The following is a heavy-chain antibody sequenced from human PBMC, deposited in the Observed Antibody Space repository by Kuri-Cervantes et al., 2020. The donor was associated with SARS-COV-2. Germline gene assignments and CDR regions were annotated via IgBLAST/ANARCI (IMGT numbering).Heavy chain of an antibody. J-gene: IGHJ5*02. V-gene: IGHV4-38-2*01. CDR1: GYSISSGYY. CDR2: IYHSGST. D-gene: IGHD6-13*01. CDR3: ARHGRRSSSWYSSWFDP. Sequence: SETLSLTCAVSGYSISSGYYWGWVRQPPGKGLEWIGSIYHSGSTYYNPSLMSRVTILVDTSKNQFSLKLSSVTAADTAVYHCARHGRRSSSWYSSWFDPWGQGTLVTVSS.